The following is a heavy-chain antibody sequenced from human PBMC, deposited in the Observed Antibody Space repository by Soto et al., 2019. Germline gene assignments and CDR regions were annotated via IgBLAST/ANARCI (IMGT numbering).Heavy chain of an antibody. CDR3: ANGRYTNSPEYDY. CDR2: ISYDGSNR. CDR1: GLTFSSYG. D-gene: IGHD5-18*01. J-gene: IGHJ4*02. V-gene: IGHV3-30*18. Sequence: QVQLVESGGGVVQPGRSLRLSCAASGLTFSSYGMNWVRQAPDKGLEWVAGISYDGSNRYHADSVKGRFTGSRENSKNTLYLQLDSLRTEDTAIYYCANGRYTNSPEYDYWGQGTLVTVSS.